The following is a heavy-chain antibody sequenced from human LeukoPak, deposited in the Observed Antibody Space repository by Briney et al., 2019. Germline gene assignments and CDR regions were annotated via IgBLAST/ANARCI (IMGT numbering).Heavy chain of an antibody. V-gene: IGHV3-48*03. CDR2: ICSSGSTI. CDR3: ARDAKYYDFWSGYSTGGDGFDY. D-gene: IGHD3-3*01. J-gene: IGHJ4*02. CDR1: GFTFCSYE. Sequence: PGGSLRLSCAASGFTFCSYEMNWVRQAPGEGLEWVSYICSSGSTIYYADAGKGRFTNSGDNAKSSLYLQMNSLRAEDTAVYYCARDAKYYDFWSGYSTGGDGFDYWGQGTLVTVSS.